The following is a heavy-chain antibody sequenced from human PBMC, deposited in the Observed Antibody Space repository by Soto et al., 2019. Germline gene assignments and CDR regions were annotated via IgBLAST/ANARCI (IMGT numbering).Heavy chain of an antibody. CDR2: IYYSGTT. Sequence: QVQLQESGPGLVKPSETLSLTCTVSGGSISDYYWSWIRQPPGKGLEWIGYIYYSGTTNYNPPLKSRVTISVDTSKNQFSLKLSSVTAADTAVYYCARYSGTLQFDYWGQGTLVTVSS. CDR3: ARYSGTLQFDY. J-gene: IGHJ4*02. D-gene: IGHD1-26*01. CDR1: GGSISDYY. V-gene: IGHV4-59*01.